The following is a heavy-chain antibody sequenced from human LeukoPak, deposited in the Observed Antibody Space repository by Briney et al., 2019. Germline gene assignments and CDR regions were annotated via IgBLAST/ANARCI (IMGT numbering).Heavy chain of an antibody. V-gene: IGHV3-23*01. CDR2: ISGSGGST. D-gene: IGHD3-22*01. CDR3: AKDRFSYYDSSGYYDYYFDY. J-gene: IGHJ4*02. CDR1: AFTFSSYA. Sequence: GGSLRLSCAASAFTFSSYAMSWVRQAQGKGLEWVSAISGSGGSTYYADSVKGRFTISRDNSKTTLYLQMNSLRAEDTAVYYCAKDRFSYYDSSGYYDYYFDYWGQGTLVTVSS.